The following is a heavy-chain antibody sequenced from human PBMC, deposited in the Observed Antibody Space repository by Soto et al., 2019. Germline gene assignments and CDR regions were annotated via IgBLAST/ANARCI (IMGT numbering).Heavy chain of an antibody. D-gene: IGHD5-12*01. CDR3: AGRDGYTT. Sequence: VQLVQSGSEVINPGSSVKVSCKASGTTFSNYDINWVRQAPGQGLEWLGGIIPTFGLPNYSQKFQDRLTITADESTTTAYMDLSSLTSEDTAVYFCAGRDGYTTWGQGTLVTVSA. CDR1: GTTFSNYD. J-gene: IGHJ5*02. CDR2: IIPTFGLP. V-gene: IGHV1-69*01.